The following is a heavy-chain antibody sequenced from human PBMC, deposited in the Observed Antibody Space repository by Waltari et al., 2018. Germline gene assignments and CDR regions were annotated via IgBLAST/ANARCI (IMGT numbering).Heavy chain of an antibody. CDR3: ARHTAAGSTYGLDS. V-gene: IGHV4-59*08. CDR2: IHGGSVST. Sequence: QVQLQESGPGLVKPSETLSLTGAVSGGSISRNYGSWIRQAPGKGLEWIGDIHGGSVSTSYNPSLKSRVTISRDTSKNQFFLKLNSVTAADTAVYYCARHTAAGSTYGLDSWGQGVVVTVSS. D-gene: IGHD6-13*01. J-gene: IGHJ4*03. CDR1: GGSISRNY.